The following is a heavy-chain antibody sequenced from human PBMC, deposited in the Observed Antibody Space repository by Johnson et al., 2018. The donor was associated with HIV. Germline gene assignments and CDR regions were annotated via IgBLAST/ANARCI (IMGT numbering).Heavy chain of an antibody. CDR1: GFTFSSYA. D-gene: IGHD1-26*01. V-gene: IGHV3-23*04. CDR2: ISGSGGST. J-gene: IGHJ3*02. CDR3: ARDQSYRQAFDI. Sequence: EVQLVESGGGVVQPGRSLRLSCAASGFTFSSYAMHWVRQAPGKGLEWVSAISGSGGSTYYADSVKGRFTISRDNSKNSLYLQMNSLRAEDTAVYYCARDQSYRQAFDIWGQGTMVTVSS.